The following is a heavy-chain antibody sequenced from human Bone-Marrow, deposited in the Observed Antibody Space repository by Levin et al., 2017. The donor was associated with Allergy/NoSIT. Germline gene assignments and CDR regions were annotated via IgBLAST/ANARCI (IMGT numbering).Heavy chain of an antibody. J-gene: IGHJ4*02. CDR2: VKSKVDGGTT. Sequence: SCAASGFTFTSAWLNWVRQAPGKGLEWVGRVKSKVDGGTTDYAEPVKGRFTISRDDSKNTLYLQMNSLKIEDTAVYYCTTDLPGAAFVDFDYWGQGTLVTVPS. CDR1: GFTFTSAW. D-gene: IGHD3-3*02. CDR3: TTDLPGAAFVDFDY. V-gene: IGHV3-15*07.